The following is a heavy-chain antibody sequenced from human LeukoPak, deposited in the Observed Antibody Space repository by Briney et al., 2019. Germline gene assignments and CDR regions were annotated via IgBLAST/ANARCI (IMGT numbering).Heavy chain of an antibody. CDR3: ARPRYCSGGSCELDY. CDR1: GYTFTSYG. Sequence: ASVKVSCKASGYTFTSYGISWVRQAPGQGLEWMGWISAYNGNTNYAQKLQGRVTMTTDTSTSTAYMELRSLRSDDTAVYYCARPRYCSGGSCELDYWGQGTLVTVSS. CDR2: ISAYNGNT. J-gene: IGHJ4*02. D-gene: IGHD2-15*01. V-gene: IGHV1-18*01.